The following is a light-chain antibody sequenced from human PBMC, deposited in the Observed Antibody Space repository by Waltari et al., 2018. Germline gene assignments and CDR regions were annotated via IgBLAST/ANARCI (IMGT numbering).Light chain of an antibody. CDR1: SSYVGNYNL. J-gene: IGLJ1*01. Sequence: QSGLTQPASVSGSPGQSITISCTGTSSYVGNYNLVSWYQHHPGKAPKLIIYEVTKRTSGVSDRFSASKSANTASLTISGLQTEDEADYYCCSYAGLGTYVFGTGTKVTVL. CDR3: CSYAGLGTYV. CDR2: EVT. V-gene: IGLV2-23*02.